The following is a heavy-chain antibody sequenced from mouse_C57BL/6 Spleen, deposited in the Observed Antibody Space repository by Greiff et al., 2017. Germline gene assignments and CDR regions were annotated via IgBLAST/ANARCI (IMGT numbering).Heavy chain of an antibody. V-gene: IGHV14-4*01. CDR2: IDPENGDT. J-gene: IGHJ2*01. Sequence: EVKLVESGAELVRPGASVKLSCTASGFNIKDDYMHWVKQRPEQGLEWIGWIDPENGDTEYASKFQGKATITADTSSNTAYLQLSSLTSEDTAVYYWTTPEGDYWGQGTTLTVSS. CDR1: GFNIKDDY. CDR3: TTPEGDY.